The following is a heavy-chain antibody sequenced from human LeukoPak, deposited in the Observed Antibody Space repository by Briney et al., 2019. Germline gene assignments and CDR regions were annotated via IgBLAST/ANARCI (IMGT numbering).Heavy chain of an antibody. J-gene: IGHJ4*02. CDR2: VTGRSSYI. CDR3: ARDPSLESDYGVYSAD. CDR1: GFSFYRYS. Sequence: GGSLRLSCATAGFSFYRYSLIWVRQAPGKGLEWVASVTGRSSYIYYADSVKGRFTVSRDNAKKSLYLRMSSLRVEDTAVYYCARDPSLESDYGVYSADWGQGTLVTVAS. V-gene: IGHV3-21*01. D-gene: IGHD4-17*01.